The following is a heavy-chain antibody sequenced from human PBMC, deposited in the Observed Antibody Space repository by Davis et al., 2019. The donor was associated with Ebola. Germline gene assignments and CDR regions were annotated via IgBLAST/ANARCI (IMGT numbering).Heavy chain of an antibody. J-gene: IGHJ4*02. CDR1: GYTFTNYG. CDR2: ISAYNGNT. D-gene: IGHD2-15*01. CDR3: ARDLLRDIVVVVAATTPGY. Sequence: ASVKVSCKASGYTFTNYGISWVRQAPGQGLEWMGWISAYNGNTNYAQKLQGRVTMTTDTSTSTAYMELRSLRSDDTAVYYCARDLLRDIVVVVAATTPGYWGQGTLVTVSS. V-gene: IGHV1-18*04.